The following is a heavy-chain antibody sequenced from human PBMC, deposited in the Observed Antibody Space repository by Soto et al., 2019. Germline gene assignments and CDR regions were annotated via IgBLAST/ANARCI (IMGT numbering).Heavy chain of an antibody. J-gene: IGHJ4*02. CDR1: GGTFSSYA. CDR3: ARGIVVVVAAIDY. V-gene: IGHV1-69*05. D-gene: IGHD2-15*01. CDR2: IIPIFGTA. Sequence: SVKVSCKASGGTFSSYAISWVRQAPGQGLEWMGGIIPIFGTADYAQKFQGRVTITRDTSTSTVYMELSSLRSEDTAVYYCARGIVVVVAAIDYWGQGTLVTVSS.